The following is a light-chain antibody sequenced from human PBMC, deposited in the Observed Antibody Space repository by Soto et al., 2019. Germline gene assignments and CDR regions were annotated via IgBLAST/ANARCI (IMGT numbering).Light chain of an antibody. Sequence: QSVLTQPPSASGTPGQRVTISCSRSSSNIGSNPVNWYQHLPGTAPKLLIYTNNQRPSGVPDRFSGSKSGTSASLAISGLQSEDEADYYCAACDDSLQGKVFGGGTQLTVL. CDR2: TNN. V-gene: IGLV1-44*01. CDR3: AACDDSLQGKV. J-gene: IGLJ2*01. CDR1: SSNIGSNP.